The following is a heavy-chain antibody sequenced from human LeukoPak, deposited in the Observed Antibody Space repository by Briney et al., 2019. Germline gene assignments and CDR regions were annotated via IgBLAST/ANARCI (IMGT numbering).Heavy chain of an antibody. V-gene: IGHV4-30-4*08. CDR1: GGSISSGDYY. J-gene: IGHJ3*02. CDR2: IYYSGST. CDR3: ASMIRNWAFDI. Sequence: SETLSLTCTVSGGSISSGDYYWSWIRQPPGKGLEWIGYIYYSGSTYYNPSLKSRVTISVVTSKNQFSLKLSSVTAADTAVYYCASMIRNWAFDIWGQGTMVTVSS. D-gene: IGHD1-20*01.